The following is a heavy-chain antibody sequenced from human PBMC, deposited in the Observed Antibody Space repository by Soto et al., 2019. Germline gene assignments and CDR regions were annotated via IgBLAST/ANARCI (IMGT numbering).Heavy chain of an antibody. D-gene: IGHD3-10*01. V-gene: IGHV4-59*01. Sequence: SETLSLTCTVSGGYISSYYWSWIRQPPGKGLEWIGYIYYSGSTNYNPSLKSRVTISVDTSKNQFSLKLSSVTAADTAVYYCARDHYYGSGNPNYYYYGMDVWGQGTTVTVSS. CDR3: ARDHYYGSGNPNYYYYGMDV. CDR2: IYYSGST. J-gene: IGHJ6*02. CDR1: GGYISSYY.